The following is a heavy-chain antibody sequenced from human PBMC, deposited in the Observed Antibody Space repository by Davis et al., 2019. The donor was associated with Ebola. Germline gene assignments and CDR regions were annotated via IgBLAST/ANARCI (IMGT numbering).Heavy chain of an antibody. CDR2: IYYSGST. Sequence: SETLSLTCTVSGGSVSSGGYYWNWIRQPPGKGLEWIGYIYYSGSTDYSPSLRGRVTISVDTSKNQFSLKLSSVTAADTAVYYCARGDYGSGSYSIYYYYGMDVWGKGTTVTVSS. D-gene: IGHD3-10*01. CDR1: GGSVSSGGYY. J-gene: IGHJ6*04. V-gene: IGHV4-61*08. CDR3: ARGDYGSGSYSIYYYYGMDV.